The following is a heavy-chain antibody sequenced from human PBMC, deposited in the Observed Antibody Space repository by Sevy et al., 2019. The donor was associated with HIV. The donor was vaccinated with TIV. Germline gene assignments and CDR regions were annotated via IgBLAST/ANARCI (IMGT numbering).Heavy chain of an antibody. J-gene: IGHJ6*03. V-gene: IGHV4-38-2*01. CDR2: IYHSGST. D-gene: IGHD3-10*01. CDR3: ARGGGNIWFGELTSRIYYYYMDV. CDR1: GYSISSGYY. Sequence: SETLSLTCAVSGYSISSGYYWGWIRQPPGKGLEWIGSIYHSGSTYYNPSLKSRVTISVDTSKNQFSLKLSSVTAADTAVDYCARGGGNIWFGELTSRIYYYYMDVWGKGTTVTVSS.